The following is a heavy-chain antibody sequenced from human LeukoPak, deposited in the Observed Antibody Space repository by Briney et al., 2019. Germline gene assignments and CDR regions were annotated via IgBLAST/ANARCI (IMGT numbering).Heavy chain of an antibody. D-gene: IGHD3-10*01. CDR2: ISAYNGNT. J-gene: IGHJ4*02. V-gene: IGHV1-18*01. CDR1: GYTFTSYG. CDR3: ARSRTGSGFLFDY. Sequence: ASVNVSCKASGYTFTSYGISWVRQAPGQGLEWMGWISAYNGNTNYAQKLQGRVTMTRDTSISTAYMELSRLRSDDTAVYYCARSRTGSGFLFDYWGQGTLVTVSS.